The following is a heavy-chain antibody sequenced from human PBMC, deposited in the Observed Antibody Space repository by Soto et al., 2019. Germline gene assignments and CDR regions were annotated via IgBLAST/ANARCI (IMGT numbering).Heavy chain of an antibody. V-gene: IGHV3-23*01. CDR3: AKAMSTPSRPRNYFDY. Sequence: GGSLRLSCAASGFTFDEFGMSWVRQVPGKGLEWVSIINGGGGTTHYADSVKGRFTISRDNSKNTLYLQMDSLRAEDTALYYCAKAMSTPSRPRNYFDYWGQGTLVTVSS. J-gene: IGHJ4*02. CDR1: GFTFDEFG. CDR2: INGGGGTT. D-gene: IGHD6-6*01.